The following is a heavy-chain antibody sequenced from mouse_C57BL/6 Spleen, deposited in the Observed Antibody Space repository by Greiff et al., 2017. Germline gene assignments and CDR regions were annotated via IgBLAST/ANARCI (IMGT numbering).Heavy chain of an antibody. J-gene: IGHJ2*01. D-gene: IGHD2-4*01. CDR1: GYTFTSYW. CDR3: ASQDDYGLDY. Sequence: QVHVKQPGAELVMPGASVKLSCKASGYTFTSYWMHWVKQRPGQGLEWIGEIDPSDSYTNYNQKFKGKSTLTVDKSSSTAYMQLSSLTSEDSAVYYCASQDDYGLDYWGQGTTLTVSS. V-gene: IGHV1-69*01. CDR2: IDPSDSYT.